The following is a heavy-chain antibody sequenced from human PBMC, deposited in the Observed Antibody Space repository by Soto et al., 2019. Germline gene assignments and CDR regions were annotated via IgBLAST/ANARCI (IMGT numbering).Heavy chain of an antibody. CDR3: ARGLDYYDSSGYYGYYYYYYGMDV. CDR1: GGSFSGYY. Sequence: PSETLSLTCAVYGGSFSGYYWSWIRQPPGKGLEWIGEINHSGSTNYNPSLKSRVTISVDTSKNQFSLKLSSVTAADTAVYYCARGLDYYDSSGYYGYYYYYYGMDVWGQGTTVTVS. D-gene: IGHD3-22*01. J-gene: IGHJ6*02. CDR2: INHSGST. V-gene: IGHV4-34*01.